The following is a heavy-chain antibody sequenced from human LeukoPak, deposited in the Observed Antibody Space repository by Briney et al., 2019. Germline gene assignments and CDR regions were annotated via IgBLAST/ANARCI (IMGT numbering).Heavy chain of an antibody. J-gene: IGHJ4*02. V-gene: IGHV3-49*03. D-gene: IGHD6-19*01. CDR1: GFTFGDYA. CDR3: TRAGYSSGWYVIYFDY. Sequence: GGSLRLSCTASGFTFGDYAMSWFRQAPGKGLEWVGFIRSKAYGGTTEYAASVKGRFTISRDDSKSIAYLQMNSLKTEDTAVYYCTRAGYSSGWYVIYFDYWGQGTLVTVSS. CDR2: IRSKAYGGTT.